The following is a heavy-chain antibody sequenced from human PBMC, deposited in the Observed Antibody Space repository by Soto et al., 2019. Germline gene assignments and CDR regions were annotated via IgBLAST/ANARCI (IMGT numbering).Heavy chain of an antibody. CDR2: IYYSGST. CDR1: GGSVSSGNYY. J-gene: IGHJ5*01. V-gene: IGHV4-61*01. Sequence: PSETLSLTCTVSGGSVSSGNYYWSWIRQPPGKGLEWIGYIYYSGSTNYNPSLKSRVTISVDTSKNQFSLRLTSATAADTAVYYCARGDAINWFDSWGQGTRVTVSS. D-gene: IGHD2-2*01. CDR3: ARGDAINWFDS.